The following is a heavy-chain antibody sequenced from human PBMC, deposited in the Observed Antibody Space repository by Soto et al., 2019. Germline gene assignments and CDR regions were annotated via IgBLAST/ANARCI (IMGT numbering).Heavy chain of an antibody. Sequence: GASLKISCKGSGYSFTSYWISWVRQMPGKGLEWMGRIDPSDSYTNYSPSFQGHVTISADKSISTAYLQWSSLKASDTAMYYCARHDLAIPCIAAAGTVWFDPWGQGTLVTVSS. CDR1: GYSFTSYW. D-gene: IGHD6-13*01. V-gene: IGHV5-10-1*01. CDR3: ARHDLAIPCIAAAGTVWFDP. CDR2: IDPSDSYT. J-gene: IGHJ5*02.